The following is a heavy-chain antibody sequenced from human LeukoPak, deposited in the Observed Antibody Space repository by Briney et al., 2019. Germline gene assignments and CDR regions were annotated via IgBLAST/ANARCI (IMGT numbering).Heavy chain of an antibody. D-gene: IGHD7-27*01. V-gene: IGHV4-61*02. J-gene: IGHJ3*02. CDR1: GGSISSGSYY. CDR2: IYTSGST. CDR3: ARGRRDSLNWDDAFDI. Sequence: PSQTLSLTCTVSGGSISSGSYYWRWIRQPAGKGLEWIGRIYTSGSTNYNPSLKSRVTISVDTPKNQFSLKLSSVTAADTAVYYCARGRRDSLNWDDAFDIWGQGTMVTVSS.